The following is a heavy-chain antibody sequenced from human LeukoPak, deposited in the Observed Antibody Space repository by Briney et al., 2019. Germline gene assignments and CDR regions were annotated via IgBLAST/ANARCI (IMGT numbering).Heavy chain of an antibody. CDR3: ARVYSGSWYEDAFDI. V-gene: IGHV3-21*01. CDR2: ISSSSSYI. CDR1: GFTVSGYS. J-gene: IGHJ3*02. D-gene: IGHD6-13*01. Sequence: VGTLRLSCAASGFTVSGYSMNWVRQAPGKGLHWASPISSSSSYIYYADSVKGRFTISRDNAKSSLYLQMNSLRAEDTAVYYCARVYSGSWYEDAFDIWGQGTMVTVSS.